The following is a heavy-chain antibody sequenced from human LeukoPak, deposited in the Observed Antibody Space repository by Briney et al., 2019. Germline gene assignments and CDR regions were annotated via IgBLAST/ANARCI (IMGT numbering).Heavy chain of an antibody. CDR2: ISSSSSYT. V-gene: IGHV3-11*06. J-gene: IGHJ5*02. D-gene: IGHD6-13*01. Sequence: GGSLRLSCAASGFTFSDYYMSWIRQAPGKGLEWVSYISSSSSYTNYADSVKGRFTISRDNSKNTLYLQMNSLRAEDTAVYYCAKEVIAAAGRGANWFDPWGQGTLVTVSS. CDR3: AKEVIAAAGRGANWFDP. CDR1: GFTFSDYY.